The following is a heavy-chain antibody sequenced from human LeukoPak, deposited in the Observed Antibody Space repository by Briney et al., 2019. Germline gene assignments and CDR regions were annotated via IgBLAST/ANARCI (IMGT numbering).Heavy chain of an antibody. Sequence: ASVNESCKSSGYTFTSYGNSWVRQAAGQGLEWMALISVYNGNTNYAQKLQGRVTMTTDTSTSTAYMELRSLRSDDTAVYYCARDETSLFDPWGQGTLVTVSS. CDR2: ISVYNGNT. J-gene: IGHJ5*02. CDR1: GYTFTSYG. D-gene: IGHD6-6*01. V-gene: IGHV1-18*01. CDR3: ARDETSLFDP.